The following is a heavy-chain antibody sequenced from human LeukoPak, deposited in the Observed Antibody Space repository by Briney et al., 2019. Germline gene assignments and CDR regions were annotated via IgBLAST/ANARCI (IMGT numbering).Heavy chain of an antibody. CDR3: ARSPVAGLYFDY. CDR2: IIPILGIA. J-gene: IGHJ4*02. V-gene: IGHV1-69*04. D-gene: IGHD6-19*01. Sequence: SVKVSCKASGGTFSSYAISWVRQAPGQGLEWMGRIIPILGIANYAQKFQGRVTITADKSTSTAYMELSSLRSEDTAVYYCARSPVAGLYFDYWGQGTLVTVS. CDR1: GGTFSSYA.